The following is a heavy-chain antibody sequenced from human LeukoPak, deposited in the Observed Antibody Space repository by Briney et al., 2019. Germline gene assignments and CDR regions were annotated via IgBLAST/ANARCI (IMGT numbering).Heavy chain of an antibody. D-gene: IGHD4-17*01. Sequence: PGGSRRLSCAASGFTFSSYAMSWVRQAPGKGLEWVSAISGSGGSTYYADSVKGRFTISRDNSKNTLYLQMNSLRAEDTAVYYCAKVSGGNDYGDSGYFDYWGQGTLVTVSS. CDR1: GFTFSSYA. CDR2: ISGSGGST. J-gene: IGHJ4*02. V-gene: IGHV3-23*01. CDR3: AKVSGGNDYGDSGYFDY.